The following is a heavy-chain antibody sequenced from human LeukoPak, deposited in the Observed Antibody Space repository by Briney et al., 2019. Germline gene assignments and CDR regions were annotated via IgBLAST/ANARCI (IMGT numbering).Heavy chain of an antibody. D-gene: IGHD3-10*01. Sequence: PGGSLRLSCAASGFTFSDYSMNWVRQTPRKGLEWVSCISGSGSYIYYADSVEGRFTISRDNAKNSLHLQVNSLRDEDTAVYYCVRERFHGSGAPKFDFWGQGTLVTVSS. V-gene: IGHV3-21*03. CDR2: ISGSGSYI. CDR3: VRERFHGSGAPKFDF. CDR1: GFTFSDYS. J-gene: IGHJ4*02.